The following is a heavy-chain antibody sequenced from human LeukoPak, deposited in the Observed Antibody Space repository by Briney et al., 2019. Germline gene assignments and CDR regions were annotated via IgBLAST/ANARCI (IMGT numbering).Heavy chain of an antibody. D-gene: IGHD4-17*01. CDR1: GFSFTSYW. CDR3: ARVRHDYGDYAFDY. V-gene: IGHV3-13*01. J-gene: IGHJ4*02. CDR2: IGTAGDA. Sequence: GGSLRLSCSVSGFSFTSYWMHWVRQATGKGLEWVSAIGTAGDAYYPGSVKGRFTISRENAKNSLYLQMNSLRAGDTAVYYCARVRHDYGDYAFDYWGQGTLVTVSS.